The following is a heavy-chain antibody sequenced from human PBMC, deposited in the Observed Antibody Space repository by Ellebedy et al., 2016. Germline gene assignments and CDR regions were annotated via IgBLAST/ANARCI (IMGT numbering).Heavy chain of an antibody. D-gene: IGHD3-10*01. V-gene: IGHV1-69*13. CDR3: ARGRLGDGSGSQYFDY. CDR2: IIPIFGTA. Sequence: SVKVSXXASGGTFSSYAISWVRQAPGQGLEWMGGIIPIFGTANYAQKFQGRVTITADESTSTAYMELSSLRSEDTAVYYCARGRLGDGSGSQYFDYWGQGTLVTVSS. J-gene: IGHJ4*02. CDR1: GGTFSSYA.